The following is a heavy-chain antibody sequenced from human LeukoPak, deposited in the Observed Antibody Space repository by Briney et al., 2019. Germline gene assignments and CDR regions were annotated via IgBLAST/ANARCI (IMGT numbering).Heavy chain of an antibody. CDR3: AGSDSGSYNSPWYCDL. CDR1: GGSISSSSYY. J-gene: IGHJ2*01. D-gene: IGHD3-10*01. CDR2: IYYSGST. V-gene: IGHV4-39*07. Sequence: PSETLSLTCTVSGGSISSSSYYWGWIRQPPGKGLEWIGSIYYSGSTYYNPSLKSRVTISGDTSKNQFSLRLSSVTAADTAVYFCAGSDSGSYNSPWYCDLWGRGTLVTVSS.